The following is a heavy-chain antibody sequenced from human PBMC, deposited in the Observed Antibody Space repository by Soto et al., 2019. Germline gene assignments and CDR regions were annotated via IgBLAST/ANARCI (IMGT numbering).Heavy chain of an antibody. D-gene: IGHD2-21*01. J-gene: IGHJ6*02. CDR1: GFTFSSYA. CDR2: ISGSGGST. Sequence: EVQLLESGGGLVQPGGSLRLSCAASGFTFSSYAMSWVRQAPGKGLEWVSAISGSGGSTYYADSLKGRFTISRDNSKNTLYLQMNSLRAEDTAVYYCANRIRTYGGMDVWGQGTTVTVSS. CDR3: ANRIRTYGGMDV. V-gene: IGHV3-23*01.